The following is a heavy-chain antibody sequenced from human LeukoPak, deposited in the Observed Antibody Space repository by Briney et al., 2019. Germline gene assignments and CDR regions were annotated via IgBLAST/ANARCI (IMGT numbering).Heavy chain of an antibody. V-gene: IGHV4-39*01. CDR3: ARVTAIAKIFDY. J-gene: IGHJ4*02. Sequence: AETLSLTCTVSGGSISSSSYYWGWIRQPPGKGLEWIGSIYYSGSTYYNPSLKSRVTISVYTSKNQFSLNLSSVTAADTAVYYCARVTAIAKIFDYWGQGTLVTVSS. CDR2: IYYSGST. CDR1: GGSISSSSYY. D-gene: IGHD2-21*02.